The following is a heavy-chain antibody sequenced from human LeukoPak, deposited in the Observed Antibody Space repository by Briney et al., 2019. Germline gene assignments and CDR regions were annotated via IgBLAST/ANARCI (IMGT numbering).Heavy chain of an antibody. CDR1: GGSISSSDYY. V-gene: IGHV4-39*07. Sequence: SETLSLTCTVSGGSISSSDYYWGWIRQPPGKGLEWIASISYSGNTYYNPSLKSRVTISVDTSKNQFSLHLSSATGADTAVYYCARGGPGSGWHYYLDYWGQGTLVTVSS. J-gene: IGHJ4*02. CDR3: ARGGPGSGWHYYLDY. D-gene: IGHD3-22*01. CDR2: ISYSGNT.